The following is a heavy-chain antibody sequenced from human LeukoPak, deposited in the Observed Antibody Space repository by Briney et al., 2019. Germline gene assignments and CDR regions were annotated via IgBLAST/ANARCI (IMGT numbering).Heavy chain of an antibody. Sequence: SETLSLNCTGSGGSISSYYWNWIRQPPGKGLEWIGYIYYSGSTNYNPSLKSRVTISVDTSKNQFSLKLSSVTAADTAVYYCARHGNDYGDYSYYYGMDVWGQGTTVTVSS. CDR1: GGSISSYY. CDR2: IYYSGST. D-gene: IGHD4-17*01. J-gene: IGHJ6*02. V-gene: IGHV4-59*08. CDR3: ARHGNDYGDYSYYYGMDV.